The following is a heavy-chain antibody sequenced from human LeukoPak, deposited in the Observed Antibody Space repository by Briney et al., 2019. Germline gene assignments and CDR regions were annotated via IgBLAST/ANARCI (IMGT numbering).Heavy chain of an antibody. CDR1: GFTFSSYA. V-gene: IGHV3-7*01. CDR3: AGNRGTQKWSFDY. D-gene: IGHD2-8*01. J-gene: IGHJ4*02. Sequence: HPGGSLRLSCAASGFTFSSYAMSWVRQAPGKGLEWVANIKQDGSEKYYVDSVKGRFTISRDNAKNSLYLQMNSLRAEDTAVYYCAGNRGTQKWSFDYWGQGTLVTVSS. CDR2: IKQDGSEK.